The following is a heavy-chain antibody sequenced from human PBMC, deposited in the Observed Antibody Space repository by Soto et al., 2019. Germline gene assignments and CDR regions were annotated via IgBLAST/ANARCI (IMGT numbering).Heavy chain of an antibody. Sequence: EVQLVESGGGLVQPGGSLRLSCAASGFTFSSYWMTWVRQAPGKGLEWVPNIKQDGNEKYYVDSVKGRFTIARDNAENSLYLQMNSPRAEDTAVYYCARTVPTISVDVLKYWGQGTLVTVSS. D-gene: IGHD5-12*01. J-gene: IGHJ4*02. CDR2: IKQDGNEK. V-gene: IGHV3-7*01. CDR1: GFTFSSYW. CDR3: ARTVPTISVDVLKY.